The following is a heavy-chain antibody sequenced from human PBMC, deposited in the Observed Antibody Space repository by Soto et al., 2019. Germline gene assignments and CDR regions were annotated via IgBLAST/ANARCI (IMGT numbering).Heavy chain of an antibody. D-gene: IGHD6-19*01. V-gene: IGHV4-39*01. J-gene: IGHJ3*02. CDR3: ARIGYSSVIDAFDI. CDR2: IYYSGST. Sequence: SETLSLTCTVSGDSISSTSYYLGWIRQPPGKGLEWIGNIYYSGSTYYNPSIKSRVTISVDTSKNQFSLRLSSVTAADTAVYYCARIGYSSVIDAFDIWGQGTMVTVSS. CDR1: GDSISSTSYY.